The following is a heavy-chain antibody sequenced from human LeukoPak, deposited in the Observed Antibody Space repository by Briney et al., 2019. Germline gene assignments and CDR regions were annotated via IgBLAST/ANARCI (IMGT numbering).Heavy chain of an antibody. CDR3: ARDLTMVRGVNIGAFDI. J-gene: IGHJ3*02. CDR2: ISSSSSTI. V-gene: IGHV3-48*01. Sequence: GGSLRLSCAASGFTFSSYSMNWVRQAPGKGLEWVSYISSSSSTIYYADSVKGRFTISRDNAKNSLYLQMNSLRAEDTAVYYCARDLTMVRGVNIGAFDIWGQGTMVTVSS. D-gene: IGHD3-10*01. CDR1: GFTFSSYS.